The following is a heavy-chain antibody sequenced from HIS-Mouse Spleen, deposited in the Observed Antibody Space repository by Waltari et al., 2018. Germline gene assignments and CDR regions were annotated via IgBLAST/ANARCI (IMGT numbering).Heavy chain of an antibody. CDR1: GGSISRSSYH. J-gene: IGHJ5*02. Sequence: QLQLQESGPGLVKPSETLSLTCTVSGGSISRSSYHWGWIRQPPGKGLEWIGSIYYSGSTYYNPSLKSRVTISVDTSKNQFSLKLSSVTAADTAVYYCARKRTASGWFDPWGQGTLVTVSS. D-gene: IGHD2-21*02. V-gene: IGHV4-39*01. CDR2: IYYSGST. CDR3: ARKRTASGWFDP.